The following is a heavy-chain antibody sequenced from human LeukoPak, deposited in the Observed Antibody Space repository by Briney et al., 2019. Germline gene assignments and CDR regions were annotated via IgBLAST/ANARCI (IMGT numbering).Heavy chain of an antibody. Sequence: PSETLSLTCTVSGGSISSSSYYWGWIRQPPGKGLEWIGSIYYSGSTYYNPSLKSRVTISVDTSKNQFSLKLSSVTAADTAVYYCARLRGWNNPYWGQGTVATVSS. J-gene: IGHJ4*02. CDR1: GGSISSSSYY. D-gene: IGHD1/OR15-1a*01. V-gene: IGHV4-39*07. CDR2: IYYSGST. CDR3: ARLRGWNNPY.